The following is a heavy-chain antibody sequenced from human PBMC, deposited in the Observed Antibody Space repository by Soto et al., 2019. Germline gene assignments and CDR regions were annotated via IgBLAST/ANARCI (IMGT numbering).Heavy chain of an antibody. V-gene: IGHV1-3*01. Sequence: ASVPGSCQASGSGFPWGNIHWVRQATGQRLEWMGWINAGNGNTKYSQKFQGRVTFTRDTSANTAYMELSSLISEDTAVYYCARPKDYDDCLDLWGQGTLVTVSS. J-gene: IGHJ4*02. D-gene: IGHD3-22*01. CDR1: GSGFPWGN. CDR2: INAGNGNT. CDR3: ARPKDYDDCLDL.